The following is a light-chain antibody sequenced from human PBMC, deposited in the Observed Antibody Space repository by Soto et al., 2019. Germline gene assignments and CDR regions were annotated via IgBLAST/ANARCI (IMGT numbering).Light chain of an antibody. J-gene: IGKJ2*01. CDR3: QQYSAYPYT. V-gene: IGKV1-5*01. CDR1: QSIRSW. CDR2: DGS. Sequence: DIQMTQVPSTLSASVGDRVTITCRASQSIRSWLAWYQQKPGKAPKLLIYDGSSLQSGVPSGFSGSGSGTEFTLTINSLQPDDFATYYCQQYSAYPYTFGHGTKVETK.